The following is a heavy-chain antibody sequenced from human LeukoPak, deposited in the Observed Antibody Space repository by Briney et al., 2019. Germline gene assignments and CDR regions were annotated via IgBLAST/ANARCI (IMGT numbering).Heavy chain of an antibody. CDR2: ISYDGSNK. V-gene: IGHV3-30-3*01. D-gene: IGHD3-22*01. CDR1: GFTFSSYA. Sequence: PGGSLRLSCAASGFTFSSYAMHWVRQAPGKGLEWVAVISYDGSNKYYADSVEGRFTISRDNSKNTLYLQMNSLRAEDTAVYYCARGGYYYDSSGHPDYFDYWGQGTLVTVSS. J-gene: IGHJ4*02. CDR3: ARGGYYYDSSGHPDYFDY.